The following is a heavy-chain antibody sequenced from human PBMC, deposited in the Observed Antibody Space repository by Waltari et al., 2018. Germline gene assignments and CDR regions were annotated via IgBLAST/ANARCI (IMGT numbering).Heavy chain of an antibody. V-gene: IGHV3-23*04. CDR2: ISGSCGST. D-gene: IGHD1-26*01. J-gene: IGHJ4*02. Sequence: EVQLVESGGGLVQPGGSLRLSCAASGFTFSSYAMSWVRQAPGKGLGWVSAISGSCGSTYYADSVKGRFTISRDNSKNTLYLQMNSLRAEDTAVYYCAKDEGLVPDYFDYWGQGTLVTVSS. CDR3: AKDEGLVPDYFDY. CDR1: GFTFSSYA.